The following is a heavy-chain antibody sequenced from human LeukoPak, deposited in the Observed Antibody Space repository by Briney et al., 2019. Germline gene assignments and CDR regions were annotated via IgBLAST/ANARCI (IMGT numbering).Heavy chain of an antibody. CDR2: ISAYNGNT. V-gene: IGHV1-18*04. Sequence: ASVKVSCKASGYTFTSYGISWVRQAPGQGLEWMGWISAYNGNTNYAQKLQGRVTMTTDTSTSTAYMELSSLRSEDTAVYYCASDYSGSYLGNPRKYNWFDPWGQGTLVTVSS. CDR1: GYTFTSYG. D-gene: IGHD1-26*01. CDR3: ASDYSGSYLGNPRKYNWFDP. J-gene: IGHJ5*02.